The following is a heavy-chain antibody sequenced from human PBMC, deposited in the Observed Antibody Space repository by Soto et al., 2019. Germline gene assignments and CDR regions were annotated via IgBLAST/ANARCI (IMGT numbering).Heavy chain of an antibody. J-gene: IGHJ6*02. D-gene: IGHD3-3*01. CDR3: ARHNPDYDFWSGNSYYYGMDV. CDR1: GYSFTXYW. Sequence: LGESLKISCKGSGYSFTXYWISWVRQMPGKGLEWIVRIDPSDSYTNYSPSFQGHVTISADKSISTAYLQWSSLKASDTAMYYCARHNPDYDFWSGNSYYYGMDVGGQGTTVTVSS. CDR2: IDPSDSYT. V-gene: IGHV5-10-1*01.